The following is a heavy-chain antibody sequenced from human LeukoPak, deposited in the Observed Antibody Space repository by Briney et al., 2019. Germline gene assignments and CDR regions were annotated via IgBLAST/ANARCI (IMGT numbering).Heavy chain of an antibody. CDR1: GGSISTYY. CDR2: VHYSGNT. D-gene: IGHD2-21*02. CDR3: ARWTSCGGDCYWLDY. J-gene: IGHJ4*02. V-gene: IGHV4-59*08. Sequence: PSETLSLTCTVSGGSISTYYWSWIRKPPGKGLEWIGHVHYSGNTFYDPSLRSRVTISLDTSDNQFSLNLSSVTAADTAVYYCARWTSCGGDCYWLDYWGQGTLVTVSS.